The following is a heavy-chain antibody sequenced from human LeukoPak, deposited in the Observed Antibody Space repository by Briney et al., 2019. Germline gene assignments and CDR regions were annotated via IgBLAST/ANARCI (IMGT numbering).Heavy chain of an antibody. Sequence: GGSLRLSCAASGFTFSSYGMHWVRQAPGKGLEWVTFIRYDGSNKYYADSVKGRFTISRDNSKNTLYLQMNSLRAEDTAVYYCAKDRALWFNYYYYMDVWGKGTTVTVSS. CDR1: GFTFSSYG. J-gene: IGHJ6*03. D-gene: IGHD5-18*01. CDR3: AKDRALWFNYYYYMDV. CDR2: IRYDGSNK. V-gene: IGHV3-30*02.